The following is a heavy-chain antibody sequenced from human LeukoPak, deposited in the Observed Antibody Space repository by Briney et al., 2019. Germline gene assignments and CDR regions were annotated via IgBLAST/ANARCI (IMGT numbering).Heavy chain of an antibody. CDR1: GFTFSGSA. CDR2: IDKKDKGYATAT. V-gene: IGHV3-73*01. CDR3: TRDSGTYNWFDP. J-gene: IGHJ5*02. D-gene: IGHD1-26*01. Sequence: GGSLRLSCAASGFTFSGSAIHWARQSSGKGLEWVGQIDKKDKGYATATAYAASVKGMFTISRDDSINTAYLKMKSLKTEDTALYHCTRDSGTYNWFDPWGQGTLVTVSS.